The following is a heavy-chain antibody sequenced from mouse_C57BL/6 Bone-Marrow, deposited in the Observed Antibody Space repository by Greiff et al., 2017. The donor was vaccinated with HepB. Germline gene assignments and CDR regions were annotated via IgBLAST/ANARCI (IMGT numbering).Heavy chain of an antibody. Sequence: EVQLVESGGGLVQPGGSLKLSCAASGFTFSDYYMYWVRQTPEKRLEWVAYISNGGGSTYYPDTVKGRFTISRDNAKNTRYLQMSRLTSEDTAMYYCARRGDDYDFDYWGQGTTLTVSS. V-gene: IGHV5-12*01. CDR1: GFTFSDYY. CDR3: ARRGDDYDFDY. D-gene: IGHD2-4*01. CDR2: ISNGGGST. J-gene: IGHJ2*01.